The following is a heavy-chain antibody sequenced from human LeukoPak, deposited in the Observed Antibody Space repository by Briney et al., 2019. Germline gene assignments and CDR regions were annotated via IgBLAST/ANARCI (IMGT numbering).Heavy chain of an antibody. CDR2: IHYSGRT. V-gene: IGHV4-39*01. J-gene: IGHJ4*01. D-gene: IGHD6-25*01. CDR3: ARLTGRDSSDWPYFHY. CDR1: GSSLRSSSYH. Sequence: PSETLSLTCTVSGSSLRSSSYHWGWVGQPPGKGLEWIGNIHYSGRTSYNPSLKSRVTLSVDTSKNQFSLKLSSVTAADTAVFYCARLTGRDSSDWPYFHYWGQGALVTVSS.